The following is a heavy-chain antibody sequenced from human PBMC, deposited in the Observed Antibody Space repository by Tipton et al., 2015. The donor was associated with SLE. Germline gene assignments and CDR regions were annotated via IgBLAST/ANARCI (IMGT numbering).Heavy chain of an antibody. Sequence: GSLRLSCAASGFTVTSSYMSWVRQAPGKGLEWVSVIYSGGRTYYADSVKGRFTISGDNSKNTLYLQMNSLRAEDTAVYCCAKAATIATSPCYWGQGTLVTVSA. CDR2: IYSGGRT. CDR3: AKAATIATSPCY. V-gene: IGHV3-53*05. J-gene: IGHJ4*02. CDR1: GFTVTSSY. D-gene: IGHD6-13*01.